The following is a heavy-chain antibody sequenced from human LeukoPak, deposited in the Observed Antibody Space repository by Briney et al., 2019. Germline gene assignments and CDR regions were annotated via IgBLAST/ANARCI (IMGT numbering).Heavy chain of an antibody. CDR2: MNPNSGDT. D-gene: IGHD6-19*01. CDR3: ARDDSSGWYSIRLVSRNWFDP. V-gene: IGHV1-8*01. CDR1: GYTFTSYD. J-gene: IGHJ5*02. Sequence: GASVKVSRKASGYTFTSYDVNWVRQATGQGLELMGWMNPNSGDTGYAQKLQGRDTMTRNTSISTAYMELSSLRSEDTAVYYCARDDSSGWYSIRLVSRNWFDPWGQGTLVTVSS.